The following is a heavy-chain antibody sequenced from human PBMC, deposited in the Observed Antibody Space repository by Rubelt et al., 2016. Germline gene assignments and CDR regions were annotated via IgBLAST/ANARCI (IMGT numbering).Heavy chain of an antibody. Sequence: ESGGGLVQPGGSLRLSCAASGFTFSSYAMSWVRQAPGKGLEWVSAISGSGGSTYYADSVKGRFTISRDNSKNTLYLQMNSLRAEDTAVYYCAKFGEDPGIQLWWGFYGMDVWGQGTTVTVSS. D-gene: IGHD5-18*01. CDR3: AKFGEDPGIQLWWGFYGMDV. CDR1: GFTFSSYA. V-gene: IGHV3-23*01. J-gene: IGHJ6*02. CDR2: ISGSGGST.